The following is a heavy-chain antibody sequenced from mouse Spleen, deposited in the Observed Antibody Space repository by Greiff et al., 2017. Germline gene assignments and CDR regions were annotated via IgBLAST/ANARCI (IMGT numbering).Heavy chain of an antibody. V-gene: IGHV1-9*01. CDR2: ILPGSGST. CDR1: GYTFSSYW. Sequence: VQLQQSGAELMKPGASVKISCKATGYTFSSYWIEWVKQRPGHGLEWIGEILPGSGSTNYNEKFKGKATFTADTSSNTAYMQLSSLTSEDSAVYYCARKFTTVVATWDDYWGQGTTLTVSS. CDR3: ARKFTTVVATWDDY. D-gene: IGHD1-1*01. J-gene: IGHJ2*01.